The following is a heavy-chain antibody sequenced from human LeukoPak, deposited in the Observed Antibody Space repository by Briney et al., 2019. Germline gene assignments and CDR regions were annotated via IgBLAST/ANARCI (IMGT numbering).Heavy chain of an antibody. V-gene: IGHV3-7*01. CDR2: IKQDGSEK. CDR3: ARDRQWYYDILTGYPSSNWFDP. CDR1: GFTFSSHW. D-gene: IGHD3-9*01. J-gene: IGHJ5*02. Sequence: PGGSLRLSCAASGFTFSSHWMSWVRQAPGKGLEWVANIKQDGSEKYYVDSVKGRFTISRDNAKNSLYLQMNSLRAGDTAVYYCARDRQWYYDILTGYPSSNWFDPWGQGTLVTVSS.